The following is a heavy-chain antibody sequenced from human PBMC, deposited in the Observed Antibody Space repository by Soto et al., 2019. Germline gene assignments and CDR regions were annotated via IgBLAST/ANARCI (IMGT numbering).Heavy chain of an antibody. CDR1: GFTFSSYG. D-gene: IGHD6-19*01. V-gene: IGHV3-30*18. Sequence: QVQLVESGGGVVQPGRSLRLSCAASGFTFSSYGMHWVRQAPGKGLEWVAVISYDGSNKYYADSVKGRFTISRDNSKNTRYLQMNSLRAEDTAVYYGAKVLTGWCLDYWGQGTLVTVSS. J-gene: IGHJ4*02. CDR3: AKVLTGWCLDY. CDR2: ISYDGSNK.